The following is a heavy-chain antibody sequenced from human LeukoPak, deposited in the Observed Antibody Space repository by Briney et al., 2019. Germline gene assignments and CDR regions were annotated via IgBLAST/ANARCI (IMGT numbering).Heavy chain of an antibody. V-gene: IGHV4-34*01. CDR1: GESFSGYY. Sequence: PSETLSLTCAVYGESFSGYYWSWIRQPPGKGLEWIGEINHSGRTNYNPSLKSRATISVDTSKNQFSLRLSSVTAADTAVYYCARDKTIFGVVSAFDIWGQGTMVTVSS. D-gene: IGHD3-3*01. CDR2: INHSGRT. CDR3: ARDKTIFGVVSAFDI. J-gene: IGHJ3*02.